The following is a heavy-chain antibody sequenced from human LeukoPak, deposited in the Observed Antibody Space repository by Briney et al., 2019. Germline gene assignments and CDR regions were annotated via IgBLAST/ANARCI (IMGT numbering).Heavy chain of an antibody. CDR2: INVGGST. CDR1: GVSFSGYY. D-gene: IGHD3-22*01. J-gene: IGHJ4*02. Sequence: SETLSLTCAVSGVSFSGYYWSWIRQPPGKGLEWIGEINVGGSTNYGPSLKSRVTISVDTAKYQFSLTLTSVTAADTAVYYCARGRNYYDNSGYYSLIFDHWGQGTLVTVSS. V-gene: IGHV4-34*01. CDR3: ARGRNYYDNSGYYSLIFDH.